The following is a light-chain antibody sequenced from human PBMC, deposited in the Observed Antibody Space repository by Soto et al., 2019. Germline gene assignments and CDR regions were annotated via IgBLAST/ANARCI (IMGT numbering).Light chain of an antibody. CDR3: HQYDDLPYT. CDR2: DAS. J-gene: IGKJ2*01. CDR1: QNISKF. V-gene: IGKV1-33*01. Sequence: DIQMTQSPSSLTASEGDRVTITCQTSQNISKFLIWYQQSPGKAPNLLISDASNLEAGVPSRFSGRGSGTHFTLTISSLQPEDIGRYFCHQYDDLPYTFGQGTRLQIK.